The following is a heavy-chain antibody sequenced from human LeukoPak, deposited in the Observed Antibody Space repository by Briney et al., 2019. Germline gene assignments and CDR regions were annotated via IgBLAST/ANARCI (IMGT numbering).Heavy chain of an antibody. J-gene: IGHJ3*02. CDR2: IYYSGST. CDR3: ARDHHYYDSSGYWPDAFDI. V-gene: IGHV4-59*01. Sequence: PSETLSLTCTVSGGSISSYYWSWIRQPPGKGLEWIGYIYYSGSTNYNPSLKSRVTISVDTSKNQFSLKLSSVTAADTAVYYCARDHHYYDSSGYWPDAFDIWGQGTMVTVSS. D-gene: IGHD3-22*01. CDR1: GGSISSYY.